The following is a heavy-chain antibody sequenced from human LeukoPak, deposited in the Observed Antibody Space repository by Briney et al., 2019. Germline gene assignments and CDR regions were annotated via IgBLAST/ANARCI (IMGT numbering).Heavy chain of an antibody. V-gene: IGHV3-9*01. CDR3: AKDIGYSYGLTTWYFDP. Sequence: GGSLRLSCAASGFTFDDYAMHWVRQAPGKGLEWVSGISWNSGSIGYADSVKGRFTISRDNAKNSLYLQMNSLRAEDTALYYCAKDIGYSYGLTTWYFDPWGRGTLVTVSS. CDR2: ISWNSGSI. J-gene: IGHJ2*01. CDR1: GFTFDDYA. D-gene: IGHD5-18*01.